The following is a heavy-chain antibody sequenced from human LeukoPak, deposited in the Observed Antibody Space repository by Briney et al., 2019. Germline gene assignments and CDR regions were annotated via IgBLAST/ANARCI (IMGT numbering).Heavy chain of an antibody. Sequence: PSETLSLTCTVSGGSITSSNYFWGWIRQSPGKGLEWIGSIYYSGSTYYNPSLKSRVTISVETSKIQFSLKLSSVTAADSAVYYCARERWLQLYRPLYYFDYWGQGTLVTVSS. CDR1: GGSITSSNYF. CDR2: IYYSGST. CDR3: ARERWLQLYRPLYYFDY. J-gene: IGHJ4*02. V-gene: IGHV4-39*07. D-gene: IGHD5-24*01.